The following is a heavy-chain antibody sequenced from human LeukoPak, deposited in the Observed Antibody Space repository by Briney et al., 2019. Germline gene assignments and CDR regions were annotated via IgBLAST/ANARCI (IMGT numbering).Heavy chain of an antibody. V-gene: IGHV3-23*01. D-gene: IGHD2-8*01. Sequence: GGSLRLSCAASGFTFNTYAMIWVRQAPGKGLEWVSSISGNGGGTYYADSVKGRFTISRDNSENTLYLQMNSLRAEDTAVYYCAKGTSWCLIGSIWGQGTMVTVSS. CDR1: GFTFNTYA. J-gene: IGHJ3*02. CDR2: ISGNGGGT. CDR3: AKGTSWCLIGSI.